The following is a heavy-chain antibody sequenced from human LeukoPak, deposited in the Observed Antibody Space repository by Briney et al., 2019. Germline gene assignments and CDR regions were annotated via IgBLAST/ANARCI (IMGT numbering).Heavy chain of an antibody. CDR3: ARDGKRYFDWFDAFDI. J-gene: IGHJ3*02. CDR1: GGSISSYY. Sequence: PSETLSLTCTVSGGSISSYYWSWIRQPAGKGLEWIGRIYASGSTNYNPSLESRVTMSVDTSKNQFSLELTSVTAADTAVYYCARDGKRYFDWFDAFDIWGQGTMVTVSS. D-gene: IGHD3-9*01. CDR2: IYASGST. V-gene: IGHV4-4*07.